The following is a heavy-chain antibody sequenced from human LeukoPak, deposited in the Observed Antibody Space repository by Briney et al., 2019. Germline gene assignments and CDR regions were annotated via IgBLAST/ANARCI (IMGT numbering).Heavy chain of an antibody. CDR1: GCTFRSYW. D-gene: IGHD3-3*01. V-gene: IGHV3-7*01. CDR3: ARDRAWNYFDY. J-gene: IGHJ4*02. Sequence: GGSLRLSCAASGCTFRSYWMSWVRQAPGKGLEWVANIKQDGSEKNYVDSVKGRFTISRDNAKNSLYLQMDSLRAEDTAVYYCARDRAWNYFDYWGQGTLVTVSS. CDR2: IKQDGSEK.